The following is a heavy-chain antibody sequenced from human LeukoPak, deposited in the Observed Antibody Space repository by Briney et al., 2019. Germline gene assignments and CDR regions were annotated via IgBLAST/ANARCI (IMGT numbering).Heavy chain of an antibody. J-gene: IGHJ6*03. CDR3: ARLRNFEENYYYMDV. V-gene: IGHV4-4*09. Sequence: PSETLSLTCTVSGDSIRSSYWIWIRQSPGKGLEWIGYISTSGNTNHNPSLKSRVSISIDTSKNQFSLKLSSVTAADTAVYYCARLRNFEENYYYMDVWAKGTTVTVSS. D-gene: IGHD3-9*01. CDR1: GDSIRSSY. CDR2: ISTSGNT.